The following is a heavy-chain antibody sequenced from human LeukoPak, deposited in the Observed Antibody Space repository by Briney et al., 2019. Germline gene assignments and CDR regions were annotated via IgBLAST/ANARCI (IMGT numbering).Heavy chain of an antibody. CDR3: GKSDIILVYQPGSWSDP. J-gene: IGHJ5*02. CDR1: GYTFTSYD. D-gene: IGHD2-8*01. CDR2: MNPNSGNT. Sequence: ASVKVSCKASGYTFTSYDINWVRQATGQGLEWMGWMNPNSGNTGYAQKFQGRVTMTRNTSISTAYMELSSLRSEDTAVYYCGKSDIILVYQPGSWSDPWGQGTLVTVSS. V-gene: IGHV1-8*01.